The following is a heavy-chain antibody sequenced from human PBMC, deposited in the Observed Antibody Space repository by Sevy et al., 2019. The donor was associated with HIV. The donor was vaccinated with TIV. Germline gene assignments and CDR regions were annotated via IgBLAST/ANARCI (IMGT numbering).Heavy chain of an antibody. J-gene: IGHJ4*02. D-gene: IGHD5-18*01. CDR1: GFTFNTYG. V-gene: IGHV3-30*18. CDR3: AKAMDTWIQLWSLIDY. Sequence: GGSLRLSCAASGFTFNTYGMHWVRQAPGKGLEWVAVVSYDGSNKYYADSGQGRFTISRDNSRNTLYLQVNSLRTEDTAVYYCAKAMDTWIQLWSLIDYWGQGTLVTVSS. CDR2: VSYDGSNK.